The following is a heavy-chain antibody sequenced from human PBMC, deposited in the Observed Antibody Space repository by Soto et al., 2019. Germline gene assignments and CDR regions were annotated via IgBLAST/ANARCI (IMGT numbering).Heavy chain of an antibody. CDR1: GDPVSSGSYY. Sequence: QVQLQESGPGLVQPSQTLSLTCSVSGDPVSSGSYYWTWVRQHPVKGLEWIGYIYHTGSTYYNPSLQSRLIMSFDTSKNQFSLHLYSVTAADTAVYFCAAKLGTTHYFDFWGQGSLVAVSS. V-gene: IGHV4-31*03. J-gene: IGHJ4*02. CDR2: IYHTGST. CDR3: AAKLGTTHYFDF. D-gene: IGHD7-27*01.